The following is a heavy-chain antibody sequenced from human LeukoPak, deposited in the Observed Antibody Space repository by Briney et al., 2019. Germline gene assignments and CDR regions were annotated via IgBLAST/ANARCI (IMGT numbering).Heavy chain of an antibody. D-gene: IGHD3-16*01. V-gene: IGHV5-51*04. CDR1: GYSFTSYW. J-gene: IGHJ3*02. CDR2: IYPGDSDT. CDR3: ARAAWGVPAGGAFDI. Sequence: GESLKISCKGSGYSFTSYWIGWVRQMPGKGLEWMGIIYPGDSDTRYSPSFQGQVTISADKPISTAYLQWSSLKASDTAMYYCARAAWGVPAGGAFDIWGQGTMVTVSS.